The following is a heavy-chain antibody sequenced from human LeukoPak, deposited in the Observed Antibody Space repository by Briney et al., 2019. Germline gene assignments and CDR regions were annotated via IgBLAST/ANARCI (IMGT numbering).Heavy chain of an antibody. J-gene: IGHJ4*02. Sequence: SETLSLTCTVSGGSIISTSFYWGWIRQPPGKGLAWLGSIYHSGSTYYNPSLKSRVTISVDTSKNQFSLILTSVTAADTAVYYCARRENSGSFDFWGQGTLVTLSS. CDR1: GGSIISTSFY. CDR2: IYHSGST. D-gene: IGHD6-19*01. CDR3: ARRENSGSFDF. V-gene: IGHV4-39*01.